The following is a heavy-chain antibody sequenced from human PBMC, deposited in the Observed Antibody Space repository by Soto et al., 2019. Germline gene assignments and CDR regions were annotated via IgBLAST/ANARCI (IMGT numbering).Heavy chain of an antibody. J-gene: IGHJ3*02. V-gene: IGHV3-74*01. CDR1: GFTFSSYW. CDR2: INSDGSST. CDR3: ARDPIVVVVAATGHSDAFDI. Sequence: GGSLRLSCAASGFTFSSYWMHWVRQAPGKGLVWVSRINSDGSSTSYADSVKGRFTISRDNAKNTLYLQMNSLRAEDTAVYYCARDPIVVVVAATGHSDAFDIWGQGTMVTVSS. D-gene: IGHD2-15*01.